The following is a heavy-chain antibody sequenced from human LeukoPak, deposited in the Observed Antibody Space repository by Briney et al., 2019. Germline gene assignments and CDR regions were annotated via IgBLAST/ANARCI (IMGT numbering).Heavy chain of an antibody. J-gene: IGHJ4*02. V-gene: IGHV1-69*05. CDR3: ARARLDYYGSSGYYLS. D-gene: IGHD3-22*01. CDR2: IIPIFGTA. CDR1: GGTFSSYA. Sequence: SVKVSCKASGGTFSSYAISWVRQAPGQGLEWMGRIIPIFGTANYAQKFQGRVTITTDESTSTAYMELSSLRSEDTAVYYCARARLDYYGSSGYYLSWGQGTLVTVSS.